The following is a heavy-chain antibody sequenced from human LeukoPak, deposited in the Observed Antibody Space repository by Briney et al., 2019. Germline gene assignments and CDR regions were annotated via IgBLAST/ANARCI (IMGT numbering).Heavy chain of an antibody. D-gene: IGHD4-17*01. CDR1: AGSISSYY. Sequence: SETLSLTCTVSAGSISSYYWSWIWQPAGKGLEWIGRIYTSGSTNYNPSLKSRVTMSVDTSKNQFSLKLSSVTAADTAVYYCAARTVTTGYYYMDVWGKGTTVTVSS. CDR3: AARTVTTGYYYMDV. CDR2: IYTSGST. J-gene: IGHJ6*03. V-gene: IGHV4-4*07.